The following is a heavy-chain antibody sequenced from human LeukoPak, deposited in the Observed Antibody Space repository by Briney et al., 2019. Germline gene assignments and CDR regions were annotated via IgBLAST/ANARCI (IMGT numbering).Heavy chain of an antibody. J-gene: IGHJ6*02. CDR3: AREKRGGYGPNYYYYYGMDV. D-gene: IGHD1-1*01. Sequence: GGSLRLFCAASGFTFSSYAMHWVRQAPGKGLEYVSAISSNGGSTYYANSVKGRFTISRDNSKNTLYLQMGSLRAEDMAVYYCAREKRGGYGPNYYYYYGMDVWGQGTTVTVSS. CDR2: ISSNGGST. CDR1: GFTFSSYA. V-gene: IGHV3-64*01.